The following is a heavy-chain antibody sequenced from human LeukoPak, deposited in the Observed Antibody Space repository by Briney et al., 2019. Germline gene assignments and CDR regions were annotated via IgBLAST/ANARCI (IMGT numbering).Heavy chain of an antibody. Sequence: PSQTLPLTCTVSGGSISSGGYYWSWIRQHPGKGLEWIGYIYYSGSTYYNPSLKSRVTISVDTSKNQFSLKLSSVTAADTAVYYCASAVVPAAKDYYGMDVWGKGTTVTVSS. D-gene: IGHD2-2*01. CDR2: IYYSGST. CDR3: ASAVVPAAKDYYGMDV. CDR1: GGSISSGGYY. V-gene: IGHV4-31*03. J-gene: IGHJ6*04.